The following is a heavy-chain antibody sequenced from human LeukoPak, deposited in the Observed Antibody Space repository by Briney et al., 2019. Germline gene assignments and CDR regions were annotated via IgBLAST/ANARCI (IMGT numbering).Heavy chain of an antibody. CDR3: ARVSRTGIAVAGTKPTPLGY. CDR1: GYTFTGYY. D-gene: IGHD6-19*01. CDR2: INPNSGGT. Sequence: ASVKVSCKASGYTFTGYYMHWVRQAPGQGLEWMGWINPNSGGTNYAQKFQGRVTMTRDTSISTAYMGLSRLRSDDKAVYYCARVSRTGIAVAGTKPTPLGYWGQGSLVTVSS. V-gene: IGHV1-2*02. J-gene: IGHJ4*02.